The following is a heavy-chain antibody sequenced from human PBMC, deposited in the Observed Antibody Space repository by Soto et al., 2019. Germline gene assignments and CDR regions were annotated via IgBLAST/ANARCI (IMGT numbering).Heavy chain of an antibody. CDR2: IYYSGST. Sequence: QVQLQESGPGLVKPSQTLSLTCTVSGGSISSGVYYWSWIRQHPGKGLEWIGYIYYSGSTYYNPSLKSRVTISVDTSKNQFSLKLSSVTAADTAVYYCSGIYRGSPGGTLRYWGQGTLVTVSS. D-gene: IGHD1-26*01. V-gene: IGHV4-31*03. J-gene: IGHJ4*02. CDR1: GGSISSGVYY. CDR3: SGIYRGSPGGTLRY.